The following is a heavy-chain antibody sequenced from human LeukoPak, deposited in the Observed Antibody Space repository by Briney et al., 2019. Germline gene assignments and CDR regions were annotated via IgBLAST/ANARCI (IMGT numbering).Heavy chain of an antibody. CDR2: IKQDGTEK. J-gene: IGHJ5*02. CDR3: ARDAEVGTLFGVLSRYNWFDP. V-gene: IGHV3-7*01. Sequence: GGSLRLSCAASGFSFNYFWMSWVRQAPGKGLEWVANIKQDGTEKYYADSVKGRFTISRDNAKKSLYLQMNSLGAEDTAVYYCARDAEVGTLFGVLSRYNWFDPWGQGALVTVSS. D-gene: IGHD3-3*01. CDR1: GFSFNYFW.